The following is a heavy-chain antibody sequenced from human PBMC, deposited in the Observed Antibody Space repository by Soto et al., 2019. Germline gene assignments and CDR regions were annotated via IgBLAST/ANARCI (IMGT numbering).Heavy chain of an antibody. J-gene: IGHJ6*02. D-gene: IGHD3-9*01. V-gene: IGHV4-30-4*01. CDR1: GGSISSGDYY. CDR2: IYYSGST. CDR3: ARDHYVYDILTGYGYYYGMDV. Sequence: SEMLSLTCTVSGGSISSGDYYWSWIRQPPGKGLEWIGYIYYSGSTYYNPSLKSRVTISVDTSKNQFSLKLSSVTAADTAVYYCARDHYVYDILTGYGYYYGMDVWGQGTTVTVSS.